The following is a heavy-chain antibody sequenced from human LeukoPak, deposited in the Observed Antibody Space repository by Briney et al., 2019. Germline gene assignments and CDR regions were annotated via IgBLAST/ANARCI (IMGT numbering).Heavy chain of an antibody. CDR2: INHSGYT. CDR3: TRMTTGHDY. J-gene: IGHJ4*02. D-gene: IGHD4-17*01. CDR1: GVSFNDYY. V-gene: IGHV4-34*01. Sequence: PSETLSLTCAVSGVSFNDYYWSWVRQTTGKGLEWIGEINHSGYTNYGPSLKSRVTLSIDTSRKQFSLNLRSVTVADTGIYYCTRMTTGHDYWGQGTLVTVSS.